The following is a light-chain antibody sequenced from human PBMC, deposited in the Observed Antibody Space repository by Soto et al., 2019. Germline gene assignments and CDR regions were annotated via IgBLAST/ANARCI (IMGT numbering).Light chain of an antibody. V-gene: IGKV1-5*03. CDR2: KAS. Sequence: DIQMTQSPSTLSASVGDRVTITCRASQSINIWLAWYQQKPGKAPNLLIYKASTLESGVPSRFSGSGSGTECTLTISSLQPDDFATYYCQHYNSYPWTFGQGTKVEIK. CDR3: QHYNSYPWT. CDR1: QSINIW. J-gene: IGKJ1*01.